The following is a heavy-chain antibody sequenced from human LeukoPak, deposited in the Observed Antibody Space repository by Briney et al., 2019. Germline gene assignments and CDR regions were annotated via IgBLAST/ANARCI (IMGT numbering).Heavy chain of an antibody. J-gene: IGHJ4*02. D-gene: IGHD6-13*01. CDR3: ARARIPGIAAAGTGY. CDR1: GYTFTGYY. CDR2: INPNSGGT. Sequence: AASVRVSCKASGYTFTGYYMHWVRQVPGQGLEWMGWINPNSGGTNYAQKFQGRVTMTRDTSISTAYMELSRLRSDDTAVYYCARARIPGIAAAGTGYWGQGTLVTVSS. V-gene: IGHV1-2*02.